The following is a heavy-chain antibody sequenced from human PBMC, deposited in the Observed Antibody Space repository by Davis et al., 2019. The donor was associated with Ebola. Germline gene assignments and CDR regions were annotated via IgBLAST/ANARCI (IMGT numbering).Heavy chain of an antibody. V-gene: IGHV3-74*01. CDR1: GFPITNYW. CDR3: AKDSSGHYRFPYDV. Sequence: PGGSLRLSCAVSGFPITNYWMPWVRQAPGPGLAWVLRFLSHGSTIYADSVKGRFTISRDNAKNTLFLQINNLRADDTAMYYCAKDSSGHYRFPYDVWGRGTMVTVSS. J-gene: IGHJ3*01. CDR2: FLSHGST. D-gene: IGHD3-22*01.